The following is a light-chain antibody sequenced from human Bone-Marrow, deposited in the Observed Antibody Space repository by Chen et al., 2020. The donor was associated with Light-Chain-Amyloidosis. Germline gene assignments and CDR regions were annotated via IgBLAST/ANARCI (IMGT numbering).Light chain of an antibody. CDR2: DDS. Sequence: SYVLTQPSSVSVAPGQTATIACGGNNIGSTSVHWYQQPPGQAPRLVVYDDSDRPSGIPERLAGSTSGNTATLTSSRVEAGDEADYYCQVWDRSSDRPVFGGGTKLTVL. V-gene: IGLV3-21*02. CDR1: NIGSTS. CDR3: QVWDRSSDRPV. J-gene: IGLJ3*02.